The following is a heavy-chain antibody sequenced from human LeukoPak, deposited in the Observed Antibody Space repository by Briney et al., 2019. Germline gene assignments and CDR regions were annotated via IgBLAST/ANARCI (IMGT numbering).Heavy chain of an antibody. CDR2: IWYDGTNK. V-gene: IGHV3-33*01. D-gene: IGHD6-19*01. Sequence: PGRSLRLSCAASGFTFNNYGMHWVRQAPGKGLEWVALIWYDGTNKYYGDSVKGRFTISRDNAKDSLYLQMNSLRVEDTAVYYCAREPVLYGSGWNYWYLDLWGRGTLVTVSS. CDR1: GFTFNNYG. J-gene: IGHJ2*01. CDR3: AREPVLYGSGWNYWYLDL.